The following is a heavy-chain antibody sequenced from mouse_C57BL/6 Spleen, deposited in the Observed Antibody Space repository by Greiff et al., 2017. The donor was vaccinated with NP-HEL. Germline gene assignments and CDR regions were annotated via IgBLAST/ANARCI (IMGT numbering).Heavy chain of an antibody. V-gene: IGHV5-17*01. D-gene: IGHD2-1*01. J-gene: IGHJ3*01. CDR1: GFTFSDYG. CDR2: ISSGSSTI. CDR3: AQGEGNYAWFAY. Sequence: EVKVEESGGGLVKPGGSLKLSCAASGFTFSDYGMHWVRQAPEKGLEWVAYISSGSSTIYYADTVKGRFTISRDNAKNTLFLQMTSLRSEDTAMYYCAQGEGNYAWFAYWGQGTLVTVSA.